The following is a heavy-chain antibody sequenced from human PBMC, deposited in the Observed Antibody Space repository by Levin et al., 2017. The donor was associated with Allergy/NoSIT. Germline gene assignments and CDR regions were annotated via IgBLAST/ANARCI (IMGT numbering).Heavy chain of an antibody. D-gene: IGHD4-17*01. V-gene: IGHV4-39*01. CDR2: IYYSGST. Sequence: SETLSLTCTVSGGSISSSSYYWGWIRQPPGKGLEWIGSIYYSGSTYYNPSLKSRVTISVDTSKNQFSLKLSSVTAADTAVYYCARHPYGDYVKDYWGQGTLVTVSS. J-gene: IGHJ4*02. CDR3: ARHPYGDYVKDY. CDR1: GGSISSSSYY.